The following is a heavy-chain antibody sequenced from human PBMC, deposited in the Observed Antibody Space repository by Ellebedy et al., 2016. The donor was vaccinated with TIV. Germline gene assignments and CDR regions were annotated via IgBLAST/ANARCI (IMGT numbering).Heavy chain of an antibody. D-gene: IGHD3-3*01. CDR2: ISSSSSTI. CDR3: ARDDYTGIFDY. J-gene: IGHJ4*02. Sequence: GESLKISXAASGFTFSSYSMNWVRQAPGKGLEWVSYISSSSSTIYYADSVKGRFTISRDNAKNSLYLQMNSLRAEDTAVYYCARDDYTGIFDYWGQGTLVTVSS. CDR1: GFTFSSYS. V-gene: IGHV3-48*01.